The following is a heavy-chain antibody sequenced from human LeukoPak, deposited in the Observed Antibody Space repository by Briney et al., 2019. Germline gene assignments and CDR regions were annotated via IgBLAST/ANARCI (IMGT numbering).Heavy chain of an antibody. J-gene: IGHJ6*03. CDR2: IYPGDSDA. CDR3: ARAGGNASPYYYYYMDV. Sequence: PGESLKIPCKGSGYSFTTYWIGWVRQMPGEGLEWMGIIYPGDSDAKYSPSFQGQVTISADKSISTAYLQWSSLKASDTAIYYCARAGGNASPYYYYYMDVWGKGTTVTVSS. D-gene: IGHD2-2*01. V-gene: IGHV5-51*01. CDR1: GYSFTTYW.